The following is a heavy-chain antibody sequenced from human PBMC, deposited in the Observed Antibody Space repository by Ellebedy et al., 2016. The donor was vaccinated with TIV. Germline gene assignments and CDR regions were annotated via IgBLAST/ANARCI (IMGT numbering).Heavy chain of an antibody. CDR3: VRWGPGGSVDY. CDR2: IQYDGIEK. Sequence: GGSLRLSCAASGFTFRNYGIYWVRQAPGKGLEWLAVIQYDGIEKHYADSVKGRFNVARDNSKNMAYLEMNSLRVDDTAVYYCVRWGPGGSVDYWGQGTQVTVSS. V-gene: IGHV3-33*07. CDR1: GFTFRNYG. J-gene: IGHJ4*02. D-gene: IGHD6-19*01.